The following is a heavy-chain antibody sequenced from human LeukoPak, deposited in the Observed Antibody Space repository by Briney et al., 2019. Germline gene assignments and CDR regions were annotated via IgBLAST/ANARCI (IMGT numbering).Heavy chain of an antibody. J-gene: IGHJ4*02. CDR2: TSYGGGA. CDR1: GASVSRGGYY. D-gene: IGHD1-26*01. Sequence: PETLSLTCTVSGASVSRGGYYWSWIRQHPGKGLEWIGFTSYGGGAYYNPSLMSRITMSVDPSQNQFSLKMRDVTAADTAVYFCATAEWENFYFDSWGEGALVAVTS. V-gene: IGHV4-31*03. CDR3: ATAEWENFYFDS.